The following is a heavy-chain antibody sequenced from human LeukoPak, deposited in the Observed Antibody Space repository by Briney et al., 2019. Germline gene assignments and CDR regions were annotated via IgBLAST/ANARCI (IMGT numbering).Heavy chain of an antibody. CDR1: GFTFSSYW. CDR2: IKQDGSEK. CDR3: ARKAYGLDV. V-gene: IGHV3-7*03. J-gene: IGHJ6*04. Sequence: GGSLRLPCAPSGFTFSSYWMSWVRQAPGKGLEWVANIKQDGSEKYYVDSVKGRFTISRDNAKNSLYLQMNSLRAEDTAVYYCARKAYGLDVWGKGTTVTVSS.